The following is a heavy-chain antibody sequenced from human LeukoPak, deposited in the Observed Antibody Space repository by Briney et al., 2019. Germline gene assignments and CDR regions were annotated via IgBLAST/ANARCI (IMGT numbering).Heavy chain of an antibody. Sequence: GGSLRLSCAASGFTVSSNYMSRVRQAPGKGLEWVSVIYSGGSTYYADSVKGRFTISRDNSKNTLYLQMNSLRAEDTAVYYCAGEGIYSGPYAFDIWGQGTMVTVSS. CDR2: IYSGGST. J-gene: IGHJ3*02. D-gene: IGHD5-12*01. V-gene: IGHV3-66*01. CDR3: AGEGIYSGPYAFDI. CDR1: GFTVSSNY.